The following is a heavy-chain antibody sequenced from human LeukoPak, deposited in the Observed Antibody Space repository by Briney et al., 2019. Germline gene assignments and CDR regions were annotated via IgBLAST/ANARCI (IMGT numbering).Heavy chain of an antibody. V-gene: IGHV3-53*01. J-gene: IGHJ4*02. CDR1: GFTFSRYW. CDR3: ARGSGSYSFDY. CDR2: IYSGGST. D-gene: IGHD1-26*01. Sequence: GGSLRLSCAASGFTFSRYWMTWVRQAPGKGLEWVSVIYSGGSTYYADSVKGRFTISRDNSKNTLYLQMNSLRAEDTAVYYCARGSGSYSFDYWGQGTLVTVSS.